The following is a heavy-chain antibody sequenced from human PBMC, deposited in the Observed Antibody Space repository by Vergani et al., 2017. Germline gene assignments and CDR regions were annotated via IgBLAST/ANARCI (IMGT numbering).Heavy chain of an antibody. CDR2: VNPEGTIT. CDR1: GFTISRHW. V-gene: IGHV3-74*01. Sequence: DVDLVESGGGFVQPGGSLRLSCAASGFTISRHWMHWVRQAPGKGLLWVSRVNPEGTITPYADSVKGRFTISRDNAKNMMYLQLNSLRDEDTAVYYCARDRRIEAKDTELDYWGQGTLVTVSS. CDR3: ARDRRIEAKDTELDY. D-gene: IGHD2/OR15-2a*01. J-gene: IGHJ4*02.